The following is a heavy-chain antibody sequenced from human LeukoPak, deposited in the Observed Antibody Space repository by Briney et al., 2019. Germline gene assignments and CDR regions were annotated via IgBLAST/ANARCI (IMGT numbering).Heavy chain of an antibody. CDR2: MNPNSGNT. CDR3: ARRRGHWKVLQFLHH. D-gene: IGHD5-24*01. CDR1: GYTFTSYD. V-gene: IGHV1-8*01. J-gene: IGHJ5*02. Sequence: GASVKVSCKASGYTFTSYDINWVRQATGQGLEWMGWMNPNSGNTSYAQKFQGRVTMTRNTSISTAYMELSSLRSEHPAVYYCARRRGHWKVLQFLHHWGQGTLVTVSS.